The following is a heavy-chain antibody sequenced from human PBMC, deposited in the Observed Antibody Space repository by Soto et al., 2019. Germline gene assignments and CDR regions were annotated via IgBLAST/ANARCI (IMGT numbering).Heavy chain of an antibody. J-gene: IGHJ5*02. CDR2: ISDHGTHT. Sequence: QVQLVESGGGLVKPGGSLRLSCTASGFSFSDYYMRWIRQAPGRGLEWVSYISDHGTHTDYSDSVKGRFTVSRDNAKNSLFLQMNSLRVEDTAVYYCAREVRGRGYPNWFDPWGQGTLVTVSS. CDR1: GFSFSDYY. D-gene: IGHD5-18*01. CDR3: AREVRGRGYPNWFDP. V-gene: IGHV3-11*06.